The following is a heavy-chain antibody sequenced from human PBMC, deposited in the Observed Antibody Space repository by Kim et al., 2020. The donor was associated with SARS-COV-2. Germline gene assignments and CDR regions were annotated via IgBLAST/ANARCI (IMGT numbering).Heavy chain of an antibody. V-gene: IGHV1-3*01. CDR3: ARDQLPIAAAGTYYYYGMDV. CDR2: INAGNGNT. Sequence: ASVKVSCKASGYTFTSYAMHWVRQAPGQRLEWMGWINAGNGNTKYSQKFQGRVTITRDTSASTAYMELSSLRSEDTAVYYCARDQLPIAAAGTYYYYGMDVWGQGTTVTVSS. J-gene: IGHJ6*02. CDR1: GYTFTSYA. D-gene: IGHD6-13*01.